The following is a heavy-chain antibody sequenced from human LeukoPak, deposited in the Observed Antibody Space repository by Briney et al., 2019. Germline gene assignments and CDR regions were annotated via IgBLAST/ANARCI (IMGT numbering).Heavy chain of an antibody. CDR1: GGSISSYY. J-gene: IGHJ5*02. CDR2: IYTSGST. Sequence: PSETLSLTCTVSGGSISSYYWSWIRQPAGKGLEWIGRIYTSGSTNYNPSLKSRVTMSEDTSKKQFSLKLSPVTAADTAVYYCAREVVVNPNWFDPWGQGTLVTVSS. V-gene: IGHV4-4*07. CDR3: AREVVVNPNWFDP. D-gene: IGHD2-2*01.